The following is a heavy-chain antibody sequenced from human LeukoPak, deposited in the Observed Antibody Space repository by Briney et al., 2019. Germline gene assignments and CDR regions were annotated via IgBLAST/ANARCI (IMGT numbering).Heavy chain of an antibody. CDR1: GGSISSYY. D-gene: IGHD1-26*01. Sequence: SETLSLTCTVSGGSISSYYWSWIRQPPGKGLEWIGYIYYSGSTNYNPSLKSRVTISVDTSKNQFSLKLSSVTAADTAVYYCARDRLGEHLSYGMDVWGQGTTVTVSS. J-gene: IGHJ6*02. V-gene: IGHV4-59*01. CDR3: ARDRLGEHLSYGMDV. CDR2: IYYSGST.